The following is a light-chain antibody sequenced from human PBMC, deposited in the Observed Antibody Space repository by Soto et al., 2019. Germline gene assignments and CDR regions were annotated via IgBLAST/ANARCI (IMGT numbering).Light chain of an antibody. Sequence: IQLTQSPSSLSASIGDRVTITCRASQGISSYLAWYRQKAGKAPELLIEAASTLQSGVPSRFSGSGSGTDFALTISSLQSEDFATYYCQQLKRYPLSFGGGTKVEIK. CDR2: AAS. V-gene: IGKV1-9*01. CDR3: QQLKRYPLS. J-gene: IGKJ4*01. CDR1: QGISSY.